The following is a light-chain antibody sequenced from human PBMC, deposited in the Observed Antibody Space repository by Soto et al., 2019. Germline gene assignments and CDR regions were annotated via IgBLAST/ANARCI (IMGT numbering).Light chain of an antibody. J-gene: IGKJ2*01. CDR2: GAS. Sequence: EIVMTQAQATLSVSPGERATLSCMASQSVSSNLPWYQQKPGQAPRLHIYGASTRATGIPARFSGSGSGTECTLTISSMQSEDFAVYYCQQYNNLPPYTFGQGTKLEIK. CDR3: QQYNNLPPYT. V-gene: IGKV3-15*01. CDR1: QSVSSN.